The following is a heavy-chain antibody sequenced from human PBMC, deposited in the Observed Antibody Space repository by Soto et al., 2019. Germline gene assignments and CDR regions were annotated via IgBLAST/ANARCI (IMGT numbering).Heavy chain of an antibody. V-gene: IGHV4-30-4*01. D-gene: IGHD3-22*01. CDR3: ARLYYYDSSGHRGDFDY. Sequence: SETLSLTCTVSGGSISSGDYYWSWIRQPPGKGLEWIGYIYCSGSTYYNPSLKSRVTISVDTSKNQFSLKLSSVTAADTAVYYCARLYYYDSSGHRGDFDYWGQGTLVTVSS. CDR1: GGSISSGDYY. CDR2: IYCSGST. J-gene: IGHJ4*02.